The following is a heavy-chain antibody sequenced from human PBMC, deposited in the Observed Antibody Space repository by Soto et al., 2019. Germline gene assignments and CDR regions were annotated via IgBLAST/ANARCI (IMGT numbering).Heavy chain of an antibody. V-gene: IGHV3-23*01. J-gene: IGHJ4*02. CDR2: ISGSGIST. D-gene: IGHD6-19*01. Sequence: GGSLRLSCEASGFTFSSYAMSWVRQAPGKGLEWVSAISGSGISTYYADSVKGRFTISRDNSKNTLYLQMNSLRAEDTAVYYCAKDLGYSTCWEPFDYWGQGTLVTLSS. CDR3: AKDLGYSTCWEPFDY. CDR1: GFTFSSYA.